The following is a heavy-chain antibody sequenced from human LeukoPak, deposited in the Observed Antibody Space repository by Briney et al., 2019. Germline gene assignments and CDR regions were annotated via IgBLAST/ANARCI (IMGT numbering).Heavy chain of an antibody. CDR2: IDKKDKGYSTAT. V-gene: IGHV3-73*01. Sequence: PGGSLRLSCAASGFTFSGSAIHWVRQSSGKGLEWVAQIDKKDKGYSTATAYAASLKGRFTISRDDSINTAYLQMKSLKTEDTALYYCTRDSGTYNGFDPWGQGTLVTVSS. D-gene: IGHD1-26*01. J-gene: IGHJ5*02. CDR3: TRDSGTYNGFDP. CDR1: GFTFSGSA.